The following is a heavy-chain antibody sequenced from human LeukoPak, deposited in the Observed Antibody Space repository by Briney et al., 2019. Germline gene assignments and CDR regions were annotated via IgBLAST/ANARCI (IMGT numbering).Heavy chain of an antibody. D-gene: IGHD2-15*01. CDR3: AKNADRGAYCRGGSCYPYYYYYMDV. Sequence: HPGGSLRLSCAASGFTFSSYAMHWVRQAPGKGLEWVAVISYDGSNKYYADSVKGRFTISRDNSKNTLYLQMNSLTVEDTAIYYCAKNADRGAYCRGGSCYPYYYYYMDVWGTGTTVTISS. V-gene: IGHV3-30*04. CDR1: GFTFSSYA. J-gene: IGHJ6*03. CDR2: ISYDGSNK.